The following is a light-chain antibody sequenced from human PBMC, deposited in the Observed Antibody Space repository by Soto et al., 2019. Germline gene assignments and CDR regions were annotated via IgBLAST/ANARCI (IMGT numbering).Light chain of an antibody. CDR3: HHYGTSRT. J-gene: IGKJ1*01. CDR2: DAS. Sequence: EIVLTQSPGTLSLSPGERATLSCRASQSVSSFYLGWYQQKPGQAPRLLIFDASTRATGIPDRFTGSWSGTDFTLTVNRLEPEDFAVYYCHHYGTSRTFGQGTKVEFK. CDR1: QSVSSFY. V-gene: IGKV3-20*01.